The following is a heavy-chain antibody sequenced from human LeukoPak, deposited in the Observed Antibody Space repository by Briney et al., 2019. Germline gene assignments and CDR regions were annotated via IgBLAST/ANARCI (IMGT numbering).Heavy chain of an antibody. D-gene: IGHD1-14*01. CDR3: VRGDRYFFDY. Sequence: GGSLRLPCAASGFRFSSYEMNWVRQAPGGGLEWVSYIGSTGRTIYYVDSVKGRFTVSRDNAKNSLCLQMNSLRAEDTAIYYCVRGDRYFFDYWGQGTLVTVSS. V-gene: IGHV3-48*03. J-gene: IGHJ4*02. CDR1: GFRFSSYE. CDR2: IGSTGRTI.